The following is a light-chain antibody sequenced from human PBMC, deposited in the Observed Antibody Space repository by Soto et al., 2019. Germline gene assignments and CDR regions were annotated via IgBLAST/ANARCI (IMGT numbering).Light chain of an antibody. CDR1: QSVSSSY. J-gene: IGKJ4*01. Sequence: EIVLTQSPGTLSLSPGERATLSFRASQSVSSSYLAWYQQKPGQAPRLLLYGASSRATGIPDRFSGSGSGTDFTLTISRLEPEDFAVDYCQQYGSSPQLTFGGGNKVDIK. V-gene: IGKV3-20*01. CDR3: QQYGSSPQLT. CDR2: GAS.